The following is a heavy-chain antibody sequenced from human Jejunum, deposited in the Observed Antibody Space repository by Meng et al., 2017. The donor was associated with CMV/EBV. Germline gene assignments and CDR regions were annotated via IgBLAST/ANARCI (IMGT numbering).Heavy chain of an antibody. CDR3: ARGTTGGHYYFDY. V-gene: IGHV3-48*03. Sequence: SGLTFSSYEMTWVRQAPGKGLEWISYMSSSGRNIYYEDSVKGRFTISRDNAKNTLYLQVNSLRAEDTAVYYCARGTTGGHYYFDYWGQGNLVTVSS. CDR2: MSSSGRNI. CDR1: GLTFSSYE. D-gene: IGHD2-21*02. J-gene: IGHJ4*02.